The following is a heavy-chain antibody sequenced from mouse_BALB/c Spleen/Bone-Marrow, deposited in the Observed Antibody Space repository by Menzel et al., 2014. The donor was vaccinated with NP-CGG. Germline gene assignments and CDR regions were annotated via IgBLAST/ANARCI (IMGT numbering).Heavy chain of an antibody. V-gene: IGHV3-2*02. CDR2: MSSSGST. CDR1: GYSITSDYA. J-gene: IGHJ2*01. D-gene: IGHD1-1*01. Sequence: EVKVVESGPGLVKPSQSLSLTCTVTGYSITSDYAWNWIRQFPGNKLEWMGYMSSSGSTSYRPSLKSRISITRDTSKNQFFLQLNSVTAEDTGTYYCARDYYGSSYFDYWGQGTTLTVSS. CDR3: ARDYYGSSYFDY.